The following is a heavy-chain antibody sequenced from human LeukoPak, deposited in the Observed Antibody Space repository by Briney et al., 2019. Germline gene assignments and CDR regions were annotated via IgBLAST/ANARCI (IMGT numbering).Heavy chain of an antibody. CDR2: ISAYNGNT. D-gene: IGHD2-21*02. CDR3: ARDRILVTAEKTYYYYGMDV. V-gene: IGHV1-18*01. J-gene: IGHJ6*02. CDR1: GYTFTSYG. Sequence: ASVKVSCKASGYTFTSYGISWVRQAPGQGLEWKGWISAYNGNTNYAQKLQGRVTMTTDTSTSTAYMELRSLRSDDTAVYYCARDRILVTAEKTYYYYGMDVWGQGTTVTVSS.